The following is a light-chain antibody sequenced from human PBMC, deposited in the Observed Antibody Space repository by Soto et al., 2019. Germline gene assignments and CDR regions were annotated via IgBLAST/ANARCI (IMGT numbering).Light chain of an antibody. CDR1: ESISSSY. CDR3: QQSGASPPDT. CDR2: STS. Sequence: EIVLTQSPGALSLSPGEGATLRCSASESISSSYLAWYQQRRGQAPRLLIYSTSTRAAGISPRFSGSGAGRDFTLPLRSLQPEDSPIYYCQQSGASPPDTFGGGTKVDSK. V-gene: IGKV3-20*01. J-gene: IGKJ4*01.